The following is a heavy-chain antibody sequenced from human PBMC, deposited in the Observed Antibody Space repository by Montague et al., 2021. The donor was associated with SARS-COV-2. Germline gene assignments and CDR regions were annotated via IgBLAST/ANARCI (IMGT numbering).Heavy chain of an antibody. V-gene: IGHV3-9*01. CDR3: AKLPCSDGYSLLDY. CDR2: ISWTSGSI. J-gene: IGHJ4*02. D-gene: IGHD5-24*01. Sequence: SLRLSCAASGFTFDDYAMHWVRQAPGKGLEWVSGISWTSGSIGYADSVKGRFTISRDNAKNSLYLQMNSLRAEDTALYYCAKLPCSDGYSLLDYWGQGTLVTVSS. CDR1: GFTFDDYA.